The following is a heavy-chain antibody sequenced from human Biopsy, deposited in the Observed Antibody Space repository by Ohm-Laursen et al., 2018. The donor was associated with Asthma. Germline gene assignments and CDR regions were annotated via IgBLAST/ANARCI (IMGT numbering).Heavy chain of an antibody. J-gene: IGHJ6*02. CDR1: GGTFSNFA. D-gene: IGHD6-19*01. Sequence: GSSVKVSCKAPGGTFSNFAISWVRQAPGQGLEWLGGIMTVFGTTTSAQKFQGRVTITADESTSTAYMEVTSLRSEDTAIYYCARCQVGYSSGWSLLLKKIYYSGMDVWGQGTAVTVSS. V-gene: IGHV1-69*01. CDR3: ARCQVGYSSGWSLLLKKIYYSGMDV. CDR2: IMTVFGTT.